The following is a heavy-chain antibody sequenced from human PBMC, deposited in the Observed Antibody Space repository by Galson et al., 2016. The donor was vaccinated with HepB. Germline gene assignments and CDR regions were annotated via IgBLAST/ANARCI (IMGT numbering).Heavy chain of an antibody. D-gene: IGHD5-12*01. CDR2: ISSSGST. CDR1: GGSISSNF. Sequence: SETLSLTCTVSGGSISSNFWTWIRQPPGKGLEYIGYISSSGSTNYSPSLKSRVTISLDTSNNQFTLRLTSVTAADTGVYYCARGTDIGLVGLDLDIWGHGTMVTVSS. J-gene: IGHJ3*02. V-gene: IGHV4-59*01. CDR3: ARGTDIGLVGLDLDI.